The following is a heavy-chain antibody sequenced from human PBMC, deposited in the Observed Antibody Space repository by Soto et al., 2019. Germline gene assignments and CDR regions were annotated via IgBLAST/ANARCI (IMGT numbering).Heavy chain of an antibody. J-gene: IGHJ3*02. CDR2: VWYDGSNK. CDR3: ARVRMDYGGYDASDI. CDR1: GFTFSSYG. Sequence: GGSLRLSCAASGFTFSSYGMHWDRQAPGKGMEWVAVVWYDGSNKYYADSVKGRFTISSDNSKNTLYLQMNSLRADDTTVYYCARVRMDYGGYDASDIWGQGTMVTVSS. V-gene: IGHV3-33*01. D-gene: IGHD4-17*01.